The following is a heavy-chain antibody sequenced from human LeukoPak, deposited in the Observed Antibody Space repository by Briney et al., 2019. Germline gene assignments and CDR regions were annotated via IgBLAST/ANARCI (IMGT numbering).Heavy chain of an antibody. CDR2: ISDSGGST. V-gene: IGHV3-23*01. J-gene: IGHJ4*02. Sequence: GGSLRLSCAASGFTFSSYGMHWARQAPGKGLEWVSGISDSGGSTYFADSVKGRFTISRDNSKNTLYLQMNSLRAEDTAVYYCAKAVSTTTGFFDYWGQGTLVTVPS. CDR1: GFTFSSYG. CDR3: AKAVSTTTGFFDY. D-gene: IGHD2-8*01.